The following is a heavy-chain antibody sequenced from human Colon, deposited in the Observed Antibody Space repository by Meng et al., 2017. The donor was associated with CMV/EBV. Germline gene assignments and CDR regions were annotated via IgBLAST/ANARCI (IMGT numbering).Heavy chain of an antibody. CDR2: ISSDSAFM. CDR1: GFSFRTSG. Sequence: GESLKISCAASGFSFRTSGMSWVRQPPGKGLEWVSSISSDSAFMHYADSLKGRFTISRDNAKNSLYLQINTVRAEDTAVYYCVREGYDWNVPSFFYYWGQGTLVTVSS. V-gene: IGHV3-21*01. D-gene: IGHD1-20*01. J-gene: IGHJ4*02. CDR3: VREGYDWNVPSFFYY.